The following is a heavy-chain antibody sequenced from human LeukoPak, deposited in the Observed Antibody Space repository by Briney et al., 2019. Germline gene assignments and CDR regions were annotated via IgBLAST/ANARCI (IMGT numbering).Heavy chain of an antibody. V-gene: IGHV4-39*07. J-gene: IGHJ6*03. Sequence: SETLSLTCTVSGGSISSSSYYWGWIRQPPGKGLEWIGSIYYSGSTYYNPSLKSRVTISVDTSKNQFSLKLSSVTAADTAVYYCARVGYCSGGSCYGYYYYYYMDVWGKGTTVIVSS. CDR3: ARVGYCSGGSCYGYYYYYYMDV. CDR1: GGSISSSSYY. CDR2: IYYSGST. D-gene: IGHD2-15*01.